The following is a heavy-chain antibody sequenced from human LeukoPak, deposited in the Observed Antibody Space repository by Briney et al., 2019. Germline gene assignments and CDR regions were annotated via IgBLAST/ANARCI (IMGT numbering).Heavy chain of an antibody. CDR2: IYYSGST. CDR1: GGSISSSSYY. J-gene: IGHJ5*02. D-gene: IGHD3-22*01. Sequence: PSETLSLTYTVSGGSISSSSYYWGWIRQPPGKGLEWIGSIYYSGSTYYNPSLKSRVTISVDTSKNQFSLKLSSVTAADTAVYYCARSNLYYYDSSGYYPPYNWFDPWGQGTLVTVSS. CDR3: ARSNLYYYDSSGYYPPYNWFDP. V-gene: IGHV4-39*07.